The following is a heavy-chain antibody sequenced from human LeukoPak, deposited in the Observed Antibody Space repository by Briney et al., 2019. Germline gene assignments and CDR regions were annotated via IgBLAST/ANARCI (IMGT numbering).Heavy chain of an antibody. CDR2: IYPGDSDT. CDR1: GYSFTSYW. CDR3: ARLKEQLWLGGGYSDL. Sequence: GESLKISCKGSGYSFTSYWIGWVRQMPGKGLEWMGIIYPGDSDTRYSPSFQGQVTISADKSISTAYLQWSSLKASDTAMYYCARLKEQLWLGGGYSDLWGRGTLVTVSS. D-gene: IGHD5-18*01. J-gene: IGHJ2*01. V-gene: IGHV5-51*01.